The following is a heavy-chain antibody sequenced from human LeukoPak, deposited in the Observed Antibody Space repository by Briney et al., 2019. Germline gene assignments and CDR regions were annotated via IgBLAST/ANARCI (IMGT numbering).Heavy chain of an antibody. CDR3: ALRRLGFYYYYYMDV. D-gene: IGHD3-9*01. V-gene: IGHV3-23*01. CDR1: GFTFSSYA. CDR2: IIGSGGST. J-gene: IGHJ6*03. Sequence: GSLRLSCAASGFTFSSYAMSCVRQAPGKGLEWVSAIIGSGGSTYYADSVKGRFTISRDNHKNTLYLKMNSLRAEDTAVYYCALRRLGFYYYYYMDVWGKGTTVTVSS.